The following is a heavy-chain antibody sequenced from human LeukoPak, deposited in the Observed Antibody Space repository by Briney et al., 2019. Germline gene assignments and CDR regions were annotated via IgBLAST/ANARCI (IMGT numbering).Heavy chain of an antibody. CDR1: GFTFSSYS. CDR2: ISSSSSYI. V-gene: IGHV3-21*01. CDR3: ANDVRYYAFWSNAKAAFDI. Sequence: GGSLRLSCAASGFTFSSYSMNWVRQAPGKGREWVSSISSSSSYIYYADSVKGRCTISRDNSKNTLYLQLNSLRAEGTAVYDCANDVRYYAFWSNAKAAFDIWGQGTMVTVSS. J-gene: IGHJ3*02. D-gene: IGHD3-3*01.